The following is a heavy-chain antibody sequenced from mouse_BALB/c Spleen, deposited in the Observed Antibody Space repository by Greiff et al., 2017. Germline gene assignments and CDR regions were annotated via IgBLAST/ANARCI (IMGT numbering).Heavy chain of an antibody. Sequence: VQLQQPGAELVKPGASVKLSCKASGYTFTSYWMHWVKQRPGQGLEWIGEINPSNGRTNYNEKFKSKATLTVDKSSSTAYMQLSSLTSEDSAVYDSEKDGYLDYWGQGTTLTVSS. CDR2: INPSNGRT. CDR1: GYTFTSYW. J-gene: IGHJ2*01. V-gene: IGHV1S81*02. CDR3: EKDGYLDY. D-gene: IGHD2-3*01.